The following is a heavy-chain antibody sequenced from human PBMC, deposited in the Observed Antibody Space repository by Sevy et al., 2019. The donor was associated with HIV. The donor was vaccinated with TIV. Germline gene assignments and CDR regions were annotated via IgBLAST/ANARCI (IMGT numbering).Heavy chain of an antibody. V-gene: IGHV3-23*01. J-gene: IGHJ4*02. Sequence: GGSLRLSCAASGFTFTSYAMSWVRQAPGKGLEWVSAISGSARSTYYADSVKGRFTISRDNSNNRLYLQMNTLRAEDTAVYSCAREEITGFDYWGRGTLVTVSS. CDR3: AREEITGFDY. D-gene: IGHD3-16*01. CDR2: ISGSARST. CDR1: GFTFTSYA.